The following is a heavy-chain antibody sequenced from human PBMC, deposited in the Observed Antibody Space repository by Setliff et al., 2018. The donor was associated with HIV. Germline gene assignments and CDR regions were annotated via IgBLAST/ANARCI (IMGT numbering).Heavy chain of an antibody. D-gene: IGHD3-10*01. CDR2: IYDSGSA. V-gene: IGHV4-39*01. CDR3: ARPNWFGDSSSGNWFDP. J-gene: IGHJ5*02. CDR1: GASISNSNSY. Sequence: SETLSLTCTVYGASISNSNSYWGWIRQPPGKRLEWLGSIYDSGSASYNPSLNSRLTISVDTSKNQVSLRLSSATAADTGVYCARPNWFGDSSSGNWFDPWGREPWSPSPQ.